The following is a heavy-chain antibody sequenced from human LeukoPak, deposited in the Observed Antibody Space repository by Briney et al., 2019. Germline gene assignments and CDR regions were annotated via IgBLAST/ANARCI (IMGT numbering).Heavy chain of an antibody. V-gene: IGHV3-23*01. CDR2: ISGSGGST. CDR3: AKDLGLIAARPGWFDP. CDR1: GLTFSSYA. D-gene: IGHD6-6*01. J-gene: IGHJ5*02. Sequence: GGSLRLSCAASGLTFSSYAMSWVRQAPGKGLEWVSAISGSGGSTYYADSVKGRFTISRDNSKNTLHLQMNSLRAEDTAVYYCAKDLGLIAARPGWFDPWGQGTLVTVSS.